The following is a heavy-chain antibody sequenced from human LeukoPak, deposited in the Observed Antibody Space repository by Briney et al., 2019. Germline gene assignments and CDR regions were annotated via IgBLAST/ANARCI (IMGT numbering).Heavy chain of an antibody. CDR2: IYYSGST. D-gene: IGHD1-26*01. V-gene: IGHV4-59*01. Sequence: PSETLSLTCTVSGGSISSYYWSWIRQPPGKRLEWIGYIYYSGSTNYNPSLKSRVTISVDTSKNQFSLKLSSVTAADTAVYYCALILGARIDYWGQGALVTVSS. CDR3: ALILGARIDY. J-gene: IGHJ4*02. CDR1: GGSISSYY.